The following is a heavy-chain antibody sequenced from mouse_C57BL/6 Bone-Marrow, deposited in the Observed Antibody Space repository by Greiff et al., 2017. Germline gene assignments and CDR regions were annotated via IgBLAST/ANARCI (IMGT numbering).Heavy chain of an antibody. V-gene: IGHV14-4*01. Sequence: VQLQQSGAELVRPGASVKLSCTASGFNIKDDYMHWVKQRPEQGLEWIGWIDPENGDTEYASKFQGKATITADTSSNTAYLQLSSLTSEDTAVYYCTTLYYEAYWGQGSLVTVSA. J-gene: IGHJ3*01. CDR1: GFNIKDDY. CDR3: TTLYYEAY. CDR2: IDPENGDT. D-gene: IGHD1-1*01.